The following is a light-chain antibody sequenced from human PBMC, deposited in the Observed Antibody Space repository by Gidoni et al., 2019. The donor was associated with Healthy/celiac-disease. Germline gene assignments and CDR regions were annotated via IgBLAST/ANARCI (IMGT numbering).Light chain of an antibody. Sequence: DIQMTQYPSSLSASVGERVTITCQASQDISNYLNWYQQKPGKAPKLLIYDESNLETGVPSRFSGSGSGTDFTFTISSLQPEDIATYYCQQYDNLPLTFXQXTRLEIK. CDR1: QDISNY. J-gene: IGKJ5*01. CDR2: DES. CDR3: QQYDNLPLT. V-gene: IGKV1-33*01.